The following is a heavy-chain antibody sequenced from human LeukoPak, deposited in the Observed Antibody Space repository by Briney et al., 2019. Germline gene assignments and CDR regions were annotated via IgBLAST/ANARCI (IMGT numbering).Heavy chain of an antibody. CDR3: ATKRGPTTNCSSTSCYPDDAFDI. V-gene: IGHV4-39*01. J-gene: IGHJ3*02. CDR1: GGSISSSSYY. D-gene: IGHD2-2*01. CDR2: IYYSGST. Sequence: SETLSLTCTVSGGSISSSSYYWGWIRQPPGKGLEWIGSIYYSGSTYYNPSLKSRVTISVDTSKNQFSLKLSSVTAADTAVYYCATKRGPTTNCSSTSCYPDDAFDIWGQGTMVTVSS.